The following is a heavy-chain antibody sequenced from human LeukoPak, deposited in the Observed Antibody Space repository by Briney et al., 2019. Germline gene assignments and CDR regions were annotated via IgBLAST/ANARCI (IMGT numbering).Heavy chain of an antibody. D-gene: IGHD3-16*01. J-gene: IGHJ4*02. CDR3: ARDFYTGHY. Sequence: GGSLRLSCAASGFTFTTYWMHWVRQAPGKGLVWVSGINRDGSTPIYADSVKGRFTISRDNANNTLYLQMNSLRAEDTAMYYCARDFYTGHYWGQGTLVTVSS. V-gene: IGHV3-74*01. CDR2: INRDGSTP. CDR1: GFTFTTYW.